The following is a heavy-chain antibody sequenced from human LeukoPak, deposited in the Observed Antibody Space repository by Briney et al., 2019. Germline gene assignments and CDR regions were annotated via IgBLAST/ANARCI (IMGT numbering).Heavy chain of an antibody. CDR1: GFTFSDYA. D-gene: IGHD1-26*01. CDR3: ARAPSGIVGAINFDN. CDR2: ISYDGNNK. Sequence: PGRSLRLSCAASGFTFSDYAMHWVRQAPGKGLEWVTIISYDGNNKYYADSVKGRFTISRDNSKNTLYLQMNSLRAEDTAVYYCARAPSGIVGAINFDNWGQGTLVTVSS. V-gene: IGHV3-30-3*01. J-gene: IGHJ4*02.